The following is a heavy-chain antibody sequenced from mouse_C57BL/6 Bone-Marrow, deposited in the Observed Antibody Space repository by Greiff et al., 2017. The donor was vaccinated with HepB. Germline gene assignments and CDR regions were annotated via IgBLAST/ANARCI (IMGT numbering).Heavy chain of an antibody. J-gene: IGHJ3*01. Sequence: EVQLQESGPELVKPGASVKMSCKASGYTFTDYNMHWVKQSHGKSLEWIGYINPNNGGTSYNQKFKGKATLTVNKSSSTAYMELRSLTSEDSAVYYCAREDSSGYPAWFAYWGQGTLVTVSA. CDR3: AREDSSGYPAWFAY. D-gene: IGHD3-2*02. CDR1: GYTFTDYN. V-gene: IGHV1-22*01. CDR2: INPNNGGT.